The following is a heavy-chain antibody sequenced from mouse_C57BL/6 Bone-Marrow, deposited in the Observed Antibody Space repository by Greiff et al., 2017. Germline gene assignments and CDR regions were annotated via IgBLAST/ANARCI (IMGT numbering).Heavy chain of an antibody. D-gene: IGHD1-1*01. V-gene: IGHV1-64*01. J-gene: IGHJ3*01. CDR1: GYTFTSYW. CDR3: AREGKIYYYGSGSWFAY. CDR2: IHPNSGST. Sequence: QVQLQQPGAELVKPGASVKLSCKASGYTFTSYWLHWVKQRPGPGLEWIGMIHPNSGSTNYNEKFKSKATLTVDKSSSTAYMQLSSLTSEDSAVYYCAREGKIYYYGSGSWFAYWGQGTLVTVSA.